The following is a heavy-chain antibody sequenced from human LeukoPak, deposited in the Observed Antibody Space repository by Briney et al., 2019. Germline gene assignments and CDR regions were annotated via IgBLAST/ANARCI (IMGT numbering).Heavy chain of an antibody. CDR3: ARDKPGSRSFYFDY. D-gene: IGHD3-10*01. J-gene: IGHJ4*02. Sequence: PSETLSLTCAVYGGSFSGYYWSWIRQPPGKGLEWIGEINHSGSTNYNPSLKSRVTISIDTSKNQFSLKLISVTAADMAVYYCARDKPGSRSFYFDYWGQGTLVTVSS. CDR2: INHSGST. CDR1: GGSFSGYY. V-gene: IGHV4-34*01.